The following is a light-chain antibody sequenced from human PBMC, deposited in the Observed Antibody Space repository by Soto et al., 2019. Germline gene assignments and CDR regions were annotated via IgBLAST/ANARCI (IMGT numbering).Light chain of an antibody. J-gene: IGKJ2*01. Sequence: DIQLTQSPSFLSASVGDRVTITCRASQGISSSLAWFQQKPGKAPKLLIYAASTLQSRVPSRFSGSGSGTDFTLTINSLQPEDFATYYCQQVNTYPHTVGQGTKLEIK. CDR3: QQVNTYPHT. CDR1: QGISSS. V-gene: IGKV1-9*01. CDR2: AAS.